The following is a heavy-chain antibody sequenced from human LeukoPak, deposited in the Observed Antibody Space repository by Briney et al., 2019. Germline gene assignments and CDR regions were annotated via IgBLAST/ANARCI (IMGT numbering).Heavy chain of an antibody. CDR3: VRQYNSSWLQFFDY. CDR2: IKQDGSAK. D-gene: IGHD6-13*01. Sequence: PGGSLRLSCAASGFTFSTYWMTWVRQAPGKGLEWVANIKQDGSAKYYVDSVMGRFTISRDNAKNSLYLHMNSLRAEDTAVYYCVRQYNSSWLQFFDYWGQGTLVTVSS. V-gene: IGHV3-7*04. CDR1: GFTFSTYW. J-gene: IGHJ4*02.